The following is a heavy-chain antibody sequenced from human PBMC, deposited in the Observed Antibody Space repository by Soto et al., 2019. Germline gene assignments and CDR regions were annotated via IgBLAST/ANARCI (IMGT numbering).Heavy chain of an antibody. CDR3: AKDHSGWNYGIDY. V-gene: IGHV3-9*01. Sequence: DVQLVESGGGLVQPGRSLRLSCATSGFTFDDYAMHWVRQAPGKGLEWVSYISWNSDTIGYADSVKGRFTISRDNAKNSLYLQMNSLRAEDTALYYCAKDHSGWNYGIDYWGQGTLVTVSS. D-gene: IGHD1-7*01. J-gene: IGHJ4*02. CDR2: ISWNSDTI. CDR1: GFTFDDYA.